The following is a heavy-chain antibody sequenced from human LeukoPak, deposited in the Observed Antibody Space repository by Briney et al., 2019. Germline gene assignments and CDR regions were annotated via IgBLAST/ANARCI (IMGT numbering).Heavy chain of an antibody. V-gene: IGHV4-39*07. J-gene: IGHJ4*02. Sequence: AWVRQPPGKGLEWIGSIYYSGSTYYNPSLKSRVTVSVDTSKNQFSLKLSSVTAADTAVYYCARAAPYYFDYWGQGTLVTVSS. CDR2: IYYSGST. CDR3: ARAAPYYFDY.